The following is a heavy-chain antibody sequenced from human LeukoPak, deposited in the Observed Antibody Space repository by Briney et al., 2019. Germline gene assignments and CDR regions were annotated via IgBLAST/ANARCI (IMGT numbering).Heavy chain of an antibody. D-gene: IGHD6-13*01. CDR3: AGSGHSSSWYYFDY. CDR1: GGTFSSYA. Sequence: VASVKVSCKASGGTFSSYAISWVRQAPGQGLEWMGRIIPIFGTANYAQKFQGRVTITTDESTSTAYMELSSLRSEDTAVYYCAGSGHSSSWYYFDYWGQGTLVTVSS. CDR2: IIPIFGTA. J-gene: IGHJ4*02. V-gene: IGHV1-69*05.